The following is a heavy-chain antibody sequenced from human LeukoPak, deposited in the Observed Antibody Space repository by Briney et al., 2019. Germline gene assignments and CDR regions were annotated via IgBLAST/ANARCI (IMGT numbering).Heavy chain of an antibody. V-gene: IGHV4-39*01. D-gene: IGHD3-10*01. CDR3: ARLGAIEVY. J-gene: IGHJ4*02. Sequence: SETLSLTCTVSGGSISSSSYYWGWIRQPPGKGLEWIGSIYYSGSTYYNPSLKSRVTISVDTSKNQFSLKLSSVTAADTAVYYCARLGAIEVYWGQGTLVTVSS. CDR1: GGSISSSSYY. CDR2: IYYSGST.